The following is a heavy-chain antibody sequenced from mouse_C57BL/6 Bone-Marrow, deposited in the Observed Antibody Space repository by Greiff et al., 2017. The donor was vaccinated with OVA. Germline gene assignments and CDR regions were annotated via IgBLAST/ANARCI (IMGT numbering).Heavy chain of an antibody. J-gene: IGHJ2*01. D-gene: IGHD1-1*01. Sequence: QVQLQQSGPELVKPGASVKISCKASGYAFSSSWMHWVKQRPGKGLEWIGRIYPGDGDTNYNGKFKGKATLTADKSSSTAYMQLSSLSSEDSAVYFCARTTLVFGYWGQGTTLTVSS. V-gene: IGHV1-82*01. CDR3: ARTTLVFGY. CDR2: IYPGDGDT. CDR1: GYAFSSSW.